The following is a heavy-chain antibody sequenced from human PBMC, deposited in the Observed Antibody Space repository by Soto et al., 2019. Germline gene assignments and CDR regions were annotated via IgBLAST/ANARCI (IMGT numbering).Heavy chain of an antibody. CDR3: ARGVRILEWQYRYYGMDV. D-gene: IGHD3-3*01. J-gene: IGHJ6*02. Sequence: QVQLVESGGGVVQPGRSLRLSCAASGFTFSSYAMHWVRQAPGKGLEWVAVISYDGSNKYYADSVKGRFTISRDNSKNTXXLQMNSLRSEDTAVDYCARGVRILEWQYRYYGMDVWGQGTTVTVSS. CDR1: GFTFSSYA. V-gene: IGHV3-30-3*01. CDR2: ISYDGSNK.